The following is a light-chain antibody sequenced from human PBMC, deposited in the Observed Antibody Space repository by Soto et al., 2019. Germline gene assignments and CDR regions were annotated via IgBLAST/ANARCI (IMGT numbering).Light chain of an antibody. CDR1: QSVSSR. CDR3: QQYVTSSPRT. Sequence: EIVMTQSPATLSVSPGERVTLSCRASQSVSSRLAWYQQKPGQSPRLLIYGASTRATGIPGRFSGIGSGTDFTLTITRLEPEDFAVYYCQQYVTSSPRTFGQGTKVDIK. J-gene: IGKJ1*01. CDR2: GAS. V-gene: IGKV3D-15*01.